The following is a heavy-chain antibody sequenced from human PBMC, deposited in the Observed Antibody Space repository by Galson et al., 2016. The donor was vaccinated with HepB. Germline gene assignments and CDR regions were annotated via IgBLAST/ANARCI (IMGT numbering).Heavy chain of an antibody. J-gene: IGHJ6*02. D-gene: IGHD2-2*01. CDR2: VNHGAGT. V-gene: IGHV4-34*01. Sequence: LSLTCVVHDGSFSGYYWSWIRQPPGKGLEWIGAVNHGAGTKYSPSLKSRVAISADTSENHFSLNLTSVTAADTAVYFCARGLKRPYCTSASCYLRAMDVWGQGTTVTVSS. CDR1: DGSFSGYY. CDR3: ARGLKRPYCTSASCYLRAMDV.